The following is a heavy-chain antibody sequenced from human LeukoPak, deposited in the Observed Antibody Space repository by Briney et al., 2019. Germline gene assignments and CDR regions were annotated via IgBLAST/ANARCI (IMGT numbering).Heavy chain of an antibody. CDR2: ISAYNGNT. J-gene: IGHJ6*03. CDR3: PRVNYGSGSPRGYYSYYMDV. V-gene: IGHV1-18*01. CDR1: GYTFTSYG. D-gene: IGHD3-10*01. Sequence: ASVKVSCKASGYTFTSYGISWVRQAPGQGLEWMGWISAYNGNTNYAQKLQGRVTMTTDTSTSTAYMELRSLRSDDTAVYYCPRVNYGSGSPRGYYSYYMDVWGKGTTVTVSS.